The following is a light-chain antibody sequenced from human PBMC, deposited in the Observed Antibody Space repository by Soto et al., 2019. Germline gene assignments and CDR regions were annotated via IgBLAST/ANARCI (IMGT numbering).Light chain of an antibody. CDR2: GAS. CDR3: QQYGSSPRT. J-gene: IGKJ1*01. Sequence: ENLLTQSPGTLSLSPGEEATPSGRAVRGGVAIYLAWYQQKPGQAPTLLIYGASIRAAGIPDRFSGSGSGTDFTLTIRRLEPDDFAVYYCQQYGSSPRTFGQGTKVEIK. CDR1: RGGVAIY. V-gene: IGKV3-20*01.